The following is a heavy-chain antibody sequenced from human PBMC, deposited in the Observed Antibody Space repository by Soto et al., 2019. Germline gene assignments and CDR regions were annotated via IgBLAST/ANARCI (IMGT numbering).Heavy chain of an antibody. D-gene: IGHD3-3*01. CDR1: GGTFSSYT. CDR3: ARDFDDFSIDAFDI. Sequence: QVQLVQSGAEVKKPGSSVKVSCKASGGTFSSYTISWVRQAPGQGLEWMGRIIPILGIANYAQKFQGRVTITADKSTSTSYMELSSLRSEDTAVYYCARDFDDFSIDAFDIWGQGTMVTVSS. J-gene: IGHJ3*02. CDR2: IIPILGIA. V-gene: IGHV1-69*08.